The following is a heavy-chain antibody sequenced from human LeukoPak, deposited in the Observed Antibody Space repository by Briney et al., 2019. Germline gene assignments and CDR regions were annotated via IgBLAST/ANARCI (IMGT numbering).Heavy chain of an antibody. Sequence: GRSLRLSCAASGFTFSSYAMHWVRQAPGKGLDGVAVISYDGSNKYYADSVKGRFTISRDNSKNTLYLQMDSLRAVATAAYYCARDPSTQQLLLEYFQHWGQGTPVTVSS. CDR3: ARDPSTQQLLLEYFQH. J-gene: IGHJ1*01. CDR1: GFTFSSYA. CDR2: ISYDGSNK. V-gene: IGHV3-30-3*01. D-gene: IGHD6-13*01.